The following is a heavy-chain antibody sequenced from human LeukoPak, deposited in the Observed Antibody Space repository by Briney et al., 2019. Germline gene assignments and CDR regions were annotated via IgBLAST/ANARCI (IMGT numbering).Heavy chain of an antibody. CDR3: ARDHYRAVTASDY. CDR2: NWNGGST. V-gene: IGHV3-20*04. J-gene: IGHJ4*02. CDR1: GFTFDDYG. D-gene: IGHD4-11*01. Sequence: GGSLRLSCAASGFTFDDYGMSWVRQAPGKGLEWVSGNWNGGSTNYADSVKGRFTISRDNAKNSLYLQMNSLRAEDTALYYCARDHYRAVTASDYWGQGALVTVSS.